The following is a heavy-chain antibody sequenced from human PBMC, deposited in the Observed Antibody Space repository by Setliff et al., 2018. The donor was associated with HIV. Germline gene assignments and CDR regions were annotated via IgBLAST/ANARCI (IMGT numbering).Heavy chain of an antibody. Sequence: SETLSLTCTVSRDSIRNGAYYWGWSRQPPGKGLEWIGSIYYSGSAYYNPSFKSRVTLSVDTSENQFSLRLSSVTAADTALYFCARGGTVSADFDSWGQGTLVTVSS. D-gene: IGHD3-16*01. J-gene: IGHJ4*02. CDR1: RDSIRNGAYY. V-gene: IGHV4-39*07. CDR3: ARGGTVSADFDS. CDR2: IYYSGSA.